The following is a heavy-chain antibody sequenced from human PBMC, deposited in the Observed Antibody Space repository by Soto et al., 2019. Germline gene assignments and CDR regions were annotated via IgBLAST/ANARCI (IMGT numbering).Heavy chain of an antibody. J-gene: IGHJ4*02. V-gene: IGHV1-3*01. Sequence: SXKVSFKASGYTXSGYAIHLVRQAPGQSLEWMGWINVGNGDTKYSQKFQGRVTITRDTSASTAYIELTSLVSEDTAVYHCARGYCSSTSCQYYFAFWGQGTPATVSS. D-gene: IGHD2-2*01. CDR1: GYTXSGYA. CDR2: INVGNGDT. CDR3: ARGYCSSTSCQYYFAF.